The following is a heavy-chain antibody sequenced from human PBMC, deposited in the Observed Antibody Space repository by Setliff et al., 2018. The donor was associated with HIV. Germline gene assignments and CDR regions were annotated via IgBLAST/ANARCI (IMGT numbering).Heavy chain of an antibody. D-gene: IGHD1-1*01. V-gene: IGHV3-23*01. J-gene: IGHJ4*02. Sequence: GGSLRLSCAASGITFSGYSMSRVRQAPGKGLEWVSAISPTGTGTYYADSVRGRFTISRDNSKNTLYLQVNSLRPEDTAVYFCASARIPTGGTSTSFDYWGQGTLVTVSS. CDR3: ASARIPTGGTSTSFDY. CDR2: ISPTGTGT. CDR1: GITFSGYS.